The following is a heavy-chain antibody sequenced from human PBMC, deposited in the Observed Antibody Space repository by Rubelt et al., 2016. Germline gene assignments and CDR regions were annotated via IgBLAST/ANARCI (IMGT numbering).Heavy chain of an antibody. CDR1: GGSFSGYY. D-gene: IGHD4-17*01. Sequence: QVQLQQWGAGLLKPSETLSLTCAVYGGSFSGYYWSWIRQPPGKGLEWIGYIYYSGGTNYNPSLKIRVTIAVDTSKNRVCLKLSSVTAADRAVYYCARLFYGDYGEWYFDLWGRGTLVTVSS. CDR3: ARLFYGDYGEWYFDL. J-gene: IGHJ2*01. V-gene: IGHV4-34*11. CDR2: IYYSGGT.